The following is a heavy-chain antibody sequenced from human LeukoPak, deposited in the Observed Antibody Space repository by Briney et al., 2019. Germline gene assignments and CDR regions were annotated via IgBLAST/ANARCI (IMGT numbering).Heavy chain of an antibody. CDR2: INTHNGDT. J-gene: IGHJ6*03. D-gene: IGHD2-2*03. V-gene: IGHV1-18*01. CDR1: GYTFASFG. Sequence: ASVKVSCKASGYTFASFGITWVRQAPGQGLQWMGWINTHNGDTNYAQKLQGRVTMTTDTSTSTAYMELRSLRSDDTAVYYCARDGYRLSGYFYYMDVWGKGTTVTVSS. CDR3: ARDGYRLSGYFYYMDV.